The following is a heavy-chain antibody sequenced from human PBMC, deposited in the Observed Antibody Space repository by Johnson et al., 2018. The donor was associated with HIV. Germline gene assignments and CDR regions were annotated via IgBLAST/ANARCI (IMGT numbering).Heavy chain of an antibody. J-gene: IGHJ3*02. CDR1: GFTVSSNY. CDR3: ARANYYHN. CDR2: IKQDGSEK. V-gene: IGHV3-7*01. D-gene: IGHD3-10*01. Sequence: VQLVESGGGLVQPGGSLRLSCAASGFTVSSNYMSWVRQAPGRGLEWVANIKQDGSEKFYVDSVKGRFTISRDNAENSLYLQMNSLRAEDTAVYYCARANYYHNCGQGTKVTVSS.